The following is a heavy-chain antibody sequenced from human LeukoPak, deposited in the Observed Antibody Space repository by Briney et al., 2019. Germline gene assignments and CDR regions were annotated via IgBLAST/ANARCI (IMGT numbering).Heavy chain of an antibody. Sequence: ASVKVSCKASGYTFTSYDINWVGQATGQGLEWMGWMNPNSGNTGYAQKFQGRVTITRNTSISTAYMELSSLRSEDTAVYYCVRVGSSLFRGGHWFDPWGQGTLVTVSS. D-gene: IGHD6-13*01. J-gene: IGHJ5*02. V-gene: IGHV1-8*03. CDR3: VRVGSSLFRGGHWFDP. CDR2: MNPNSGNT. CDR1: GYTFTSYD.